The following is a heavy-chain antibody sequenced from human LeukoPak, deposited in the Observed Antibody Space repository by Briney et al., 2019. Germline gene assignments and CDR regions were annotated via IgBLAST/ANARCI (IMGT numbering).Heavy chain of an antibody. Sequence: GGSLRLSCAASGFTFSNAWMSWIRQAPGKGLEWVSYITSSGSTIYYADSVKGRFTISRDNAKNSLYLQMNSLRAEDTAVYYCARGYRYGGNSAGYYYGMDVWGQGTTVTVSS. CDR1: GFTFSNAW. D-gene: IGHD4-23*01. CDR2: ITSSGSTI. J-gene: IGHJ6*02. CDR3: ARGYRYGGNSAGYYYGMDV. V-gene: IGHV3-11*01.